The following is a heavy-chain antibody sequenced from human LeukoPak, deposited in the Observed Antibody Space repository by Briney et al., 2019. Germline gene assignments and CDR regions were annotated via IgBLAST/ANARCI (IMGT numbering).Heavy chain of an antibody. CDR2: IDPSDSYT. CDR1: GYTFPTFW. V-gene: IGHV5-10-1*01. D-gene: IGHD6-6*01. Sequence: GESLKISCKGSGYTFPTFWITWVRQMPGKGLEWMGMIDPSDSYTGYSPSFQGHVTISADKSITTAYLQWSSLKASDTALYYCARQGYTRSSYDFWGQGTLVTVSS. J-gene: IGHJ4*02. CDR3: ARQGYTRSSYDF.